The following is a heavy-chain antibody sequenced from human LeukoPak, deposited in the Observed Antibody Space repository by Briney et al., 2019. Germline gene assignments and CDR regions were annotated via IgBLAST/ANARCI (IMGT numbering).Heavy chain of an antibody. D-gene: IGHD3-10*01. Sequence: PGGSLRLSCAASGFTFSDYYMSWIRQAPGKGLEWVSYISSSGSTIYYADSVKGRFTISRDNSKNTLYLQMNSLRAEDTAVYYCARVASTHPKIIGPGDYGMDVWGQGTTVTVSS. V-gene: IGHV3-11*04. CDR2: ISSSGSTI. CDR3: ARVASTHPKIIGPGDYGMDV. J-gene: IGHJ6*02. CDR1: GFTFSDYY.